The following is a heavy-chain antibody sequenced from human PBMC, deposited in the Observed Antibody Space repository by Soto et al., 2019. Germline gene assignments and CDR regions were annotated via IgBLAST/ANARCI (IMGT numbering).Heavy chain of an antibody. Sequence: GGSLRLSCAASGFTFSSYAMSWVRQAPGKGLEWVSGISDSGGSTYYADSVKGRFTISRDNSKNTLYLQMNSLRAEDTAVYYCAKERSNSWYIYFLHWGQGTLVTVSS. J-gene: IGHJ1*01. V-gene: IGHV3-23*01. D-gene: IGHD2-2*01. CDR2: ISDSGGST. CDR1: GFTFSSYA. CDR3: AKERSNSWYIYFLH.